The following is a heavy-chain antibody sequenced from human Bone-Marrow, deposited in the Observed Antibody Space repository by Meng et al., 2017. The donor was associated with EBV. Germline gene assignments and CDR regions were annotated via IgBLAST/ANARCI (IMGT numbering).Heavy chain of an antibody. CDR2: INHSGNA. CDR1: GWSLSDSY. D-gene: IGHD1-26*01. CDR3: SRGVWDH. J-gene: IGHJ4*02. Sequence: QLQQCGAELLKPSDTLSRNFAVYGWSLSDSYCDWIRQSPGKGLEWFGEINHSGNADYNPSLKSRVTISVDTSKNHFSLKLSSVTAADTAVYYCSRGVWDHWGQGILVTVSS. V-gene: IGHV4-34*01.